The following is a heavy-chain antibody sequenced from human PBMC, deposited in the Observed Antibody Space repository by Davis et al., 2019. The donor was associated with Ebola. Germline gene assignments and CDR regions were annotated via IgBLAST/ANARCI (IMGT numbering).Heavy chain of an antibody. Sequence: GGSLRLSCAASGFTFTTSWMSWVRQAPGKGLEWVANIKPDGSEKYYVDSVSGRFTISRDNAKNSLFLQMNSLRAEDTALYYCTRITVGASVDYWGQGILVTVSS. CDR2: IKPDGSEK. V-gene: IGHV3-7*01. D-gene: IGHD2-15*01. CDR3: TRITVGASVDY. CDR1: GFTFTTSW. J-gene: IGHJ4*02.